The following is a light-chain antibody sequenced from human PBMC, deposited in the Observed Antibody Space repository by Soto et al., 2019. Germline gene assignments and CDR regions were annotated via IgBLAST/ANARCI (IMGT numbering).Light chain of an antibody. CDR2: GAS. CDR1: HSVSSSY. J-gene: IGKJ5*01. Sequence: EIVLTQSPGTLSLSPGERATLSCRASHSVSSSYFSWYQQKPGQAPRLLIYGASSRANGLPDRFSGSGSGTDFTLTISRLEPEDFAVYYCQQYGSSPPITFGPGTRLEIK. V-gene: IGKV3-20*01. CDR3: QQYGSSPPIT.